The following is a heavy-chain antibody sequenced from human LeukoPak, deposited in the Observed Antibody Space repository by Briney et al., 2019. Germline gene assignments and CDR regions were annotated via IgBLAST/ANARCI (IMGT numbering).Heavy chain of an antibody. Sequence: GGSLRLSCAASGFTFDDYAMHWVRQAPGKGLEWVSGISWNSGSIGYADSVKGRFTISRDNAKNSLYLQMNSLRAEDTALYYCAKDSGYDSSGYYPSAAFDIWGQGTVVTVSS. CDR2: ISWNSGSI. J-gene: IGHJ3*02. D-gene: IGHD3-22*01. CDR1: GFTFDDYA. V-gene: IGHV3-9*01. CDR3: AKDSGYDSSGYYPSAAFDI.